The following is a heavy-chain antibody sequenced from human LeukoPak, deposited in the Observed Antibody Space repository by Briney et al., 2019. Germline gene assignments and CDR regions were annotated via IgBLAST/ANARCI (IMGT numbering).Heavy chain of an antibody. D-gene: IGHD2-2*01. V-gene: IGHV1-18*01. CDR2: ISAYNHNT. Sequence: ASVKVSGKASGYRFINYGLSWVRQAAGQGLEWMGWISAYNHNTNYAQKFQGRVTMTIDTSTTTVYMELRSLRSDDTAIYYCARDLMYCDTMSCYDGDFDYWGQGTPVTVSS. CDR1: GYRFINYG. CDR3: ARDLMYCDTMSCYDGDFDY. J-gene: IGHJ4*02.